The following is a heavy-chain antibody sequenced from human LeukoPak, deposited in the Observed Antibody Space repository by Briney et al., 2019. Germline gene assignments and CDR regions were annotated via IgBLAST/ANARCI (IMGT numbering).Heavy chain of an antibody. Sequence: ASVKVSCRTSRSTFTDYYMHWVRQAPGQGLEWMGRINPNSGGTNYAQNFQGRVTMTRDTSITTAYKELSRLRSDDTAVYYCARGLPTASYYYMDVWGKGTTVTVSS. CDR3: ARGLPTASYYYMDV. J-gene: IGHJ6*03. CDR2: INPNSGGT. V-gene: IGHV1-2*06. CDR1: RSTFTDYY. D-gene: IGHD2-2*01.